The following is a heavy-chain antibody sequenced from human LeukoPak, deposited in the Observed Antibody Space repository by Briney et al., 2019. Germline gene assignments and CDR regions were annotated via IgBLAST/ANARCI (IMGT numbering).Heavy chain of an antibody. CDR1: VFTFSSYA. D-gene: IGHD6-19*01. Sequence: GGSLRLSCAASVFTFSSYAMHWVREAPGKGLEWVAVISYDGSNKYYADSVKGRFTISRDNSKNTLYLQMNSLRAEDTAVYYCARSYVRGWYEVGGIDYWGQGTLVTVSS. V-gene: IGHV3-30-3*01. CDR3: ARSYVRGWYEVGGIDY. CDR2: ISYDGSNK. J-gene: IGHJ4*02.